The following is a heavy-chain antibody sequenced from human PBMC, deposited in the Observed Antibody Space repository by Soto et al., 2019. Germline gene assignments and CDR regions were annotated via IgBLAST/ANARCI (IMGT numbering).Heavy chain of an antibody. V-gene: IGHV4-31*03. J-gene: IGHJ6*02. Sequence: QAQLQESGPGLVKPSQTLSLTCTVSGGSINSGGYYWNWIRQHPGRGLEWMGYIYYTGSTYYNPSLKSRITFSIDTSRNQFSLKVNSVTAADTAVYYCARATPSVATLGYGMDVWGQGTTVVVSS. D-gene: IGHD5-12*01. CDR1: GGSINSGGYY. CDR3: ARATPSVATLGYGMDV. CDR2: IYYTGST.